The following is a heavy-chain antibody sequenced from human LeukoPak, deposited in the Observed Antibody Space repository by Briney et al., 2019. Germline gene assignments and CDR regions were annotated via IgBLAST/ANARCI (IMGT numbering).Heavy chain of an antibody. D-gene: IGHD2-15*01. V-gene: IGHV3-21*01. Sequence: GGSLRLSCAASGFTFSSYSMNWVRQAPGKGLEWVSSISSSSSYIYYADSVKGRFTISGDNAKNSLYLQMNSLRAEDTAVYYCARSSRAARYCSGGSCYCFDYWGQGTLVTVSS. J-gene: IGHJ4*02. CDR3: ARSSRAARYCSGGSCYCFDY. CDR2: ISSSSSYI. CDR1: GFTFSSYS.